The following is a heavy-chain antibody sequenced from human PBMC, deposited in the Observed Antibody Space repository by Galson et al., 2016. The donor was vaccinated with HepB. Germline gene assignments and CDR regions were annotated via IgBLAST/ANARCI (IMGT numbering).Heavy chain of an antibody. J-gene: IGHJ6*02. CDR2: ISHTEVT. V-gene: IGHV4-59*08. CDR1: GGPMKPYY. CDR3: AKLLGQPVPYFHYALDV. Sequence: SETLSLTCTISGGPMKPYYWAWFRQSPEMGLEWIGSISHTEVTKHRPSLRSRLLMSVDTPKNQFSLRLKSVTAADTAVYYCAKLLGQPVPYFHYALDVWGQGTMVTVSS. D-gene: IGHD2-15*01.